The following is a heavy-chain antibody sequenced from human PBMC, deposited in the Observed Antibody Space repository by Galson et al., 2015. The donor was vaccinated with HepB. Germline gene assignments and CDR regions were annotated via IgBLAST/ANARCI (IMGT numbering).Heavy chain of an antibody. CDR2: IVVGSGNT. D-gene: IGHD5-18*01. CDR3: AAVDSYGNAFDI. J-gene: IGHJ3*02. Sequence: SVKVSCKASGFTFTSSAMQWVRQARGQRLEWIGWIVVGSGNTNYAQKFQERVTITRDMSTSTAYMELSSLRSEDTAVYYCAAVDSYGNAFDIWGQGTMVTVSS. CDR1: GFTFTSSA. V-gene: IGHV1-58*02.